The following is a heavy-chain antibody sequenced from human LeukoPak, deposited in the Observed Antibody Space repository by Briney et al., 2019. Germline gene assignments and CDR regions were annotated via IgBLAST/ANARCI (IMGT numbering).Heavy chain of an antibody. CDR3: ARAQGIAAAGQDYDY. D-gene: IGHD6-13*01. Sequence: GSLRLSCAASGFTFSSYWMHWVRQAPRKGLVWVSRINSDGSSTSYADSVKGRFTISRDIAKNTLYLQMNSLRAEDTAVYYCARAQGIAAAGQDYDYWGQGTLVTVSS. J-gene: IGHJ4*02. CDR1: GFTFSSYW. CDR2: INSDGSST. V-gene: IGHV3-74*01.